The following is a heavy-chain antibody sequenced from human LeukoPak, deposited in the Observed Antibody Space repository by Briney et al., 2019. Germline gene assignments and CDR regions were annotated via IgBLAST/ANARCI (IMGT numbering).Heavy chain of an antibody. D-gene: IGHD5-18*01. CDR2: INPNSGGT. Sequence: GASVKVSCKASGYTFTGYYMHWVRQAPGQGREWMGWINPNSGGTNYAQKFQGRVTMTRDTSISTAYMELSRLRSDDTAVYYCAREGDTAMVSFDYWGQGTLVTVSS. CDR1: GYTFTGYY. CDR3: AREGDTAMVSFDY. V-gene: IGHV1-2*02. J-gene: IGHJ4*02.